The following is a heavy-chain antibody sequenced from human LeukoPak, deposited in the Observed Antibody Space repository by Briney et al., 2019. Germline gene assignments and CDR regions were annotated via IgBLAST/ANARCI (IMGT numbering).Heavy chain of an antibody. CDR1: GFTFGDYA. CDR2: IRSKAYGGTT. J-gene: IGHJ6*02. V-gene: IGHV3-49*04. Sequence: GGSLRLSCTASGFTFGDYAMSWVRQAPGKGLEWVGFIRSKAYGGTTEYAASVKGRFTISRDDSKSIAYLQMNSLKTEDTAVYYCSSSDWTDYYGMDVWGQGTTVTVSS. CDR3: SSSDWTDYYGMDV. D-gene: IGHD6-19*01.